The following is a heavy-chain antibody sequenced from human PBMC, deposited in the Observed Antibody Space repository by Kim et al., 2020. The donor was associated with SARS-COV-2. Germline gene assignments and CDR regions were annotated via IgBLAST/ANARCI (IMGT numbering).Heavy chain of an antibody. V-gene: IGHV3-9*01. CDR1: GFTFDDYA. CDR2: ISWNSGSI. D-gene: IGHD1-26*01. J-gene: IGHJ3*02. Sequence: GGSLRLSCAASGFTFDDYAMHWVRQAPGKGLEWVSGISWNSGSIGYADSVKGRFTISRDNAKNSLYLQMNSLRAEDTALYYCAKAYWEPDAFDIWGQGTMVTVSS. CDR3: AKAYWEPDAFDI.